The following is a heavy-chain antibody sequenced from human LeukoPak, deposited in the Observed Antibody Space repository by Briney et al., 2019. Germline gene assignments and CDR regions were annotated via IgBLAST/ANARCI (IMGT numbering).Heavy chain of an antibody. Sequence: SETLSLTCTVSGGSISSYYWSWIRQPAGKGLEWIGRIYTSGSTNYNPSLKSRVTMSVDTSKNQFSLKLSSVTAADTAVYYCARLRFTRYSSSWYSPSAPYWGQGTLVTVSS. CDR1: GGSISSYY. CDR2: IYTSGST. V-gene: IGHV4-4*07. CDR3: ARLRFTRYSSSWYSPSAPY. J-gene: IGHJ4*02. D-gene: IGHD6-13*01.